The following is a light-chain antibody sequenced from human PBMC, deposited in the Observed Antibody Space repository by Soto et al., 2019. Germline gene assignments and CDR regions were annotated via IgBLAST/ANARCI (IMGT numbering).Light chain of an antibody. J-gene: IGKJ1*01. CDR2: KAS. CDR3: QHWVDYMWT. Sequence: DIHLTQSPSTLSASVGDRVTITCRASQSISSWLAWYQQKPGKAPNLLIYKASTLESGVPSRFSGSGSGTEFPLPISSLQPDDFATYYCQHWVDYMWTFGQGTKVEIK. CDR1: QSISSW. V-gene: IGKV1-5*03.